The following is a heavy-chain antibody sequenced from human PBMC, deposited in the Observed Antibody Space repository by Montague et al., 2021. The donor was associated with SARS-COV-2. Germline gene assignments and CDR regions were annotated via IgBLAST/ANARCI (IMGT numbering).Heavy chain of an antibody. J-gene: IGHJ6*02. V-gene: IGHV3-30-3*01. CDR2: ISYDGSNK. CDR3: ARGVPHYYGSGSYPNYYGMDV. Sequence: SLRLSCAASGFTFSSYAMYWVRQAPGKGLEWVAVISYDGSNKYYADSVKGRFTISRDNSKNTLYLQMNSLRAEDTAVYYCARGVPHYYGSGSYPNYYGMDVWGQGTTVTVSS. CDR1: GFTFSSYA. D-gene: IGHD3-10*01.